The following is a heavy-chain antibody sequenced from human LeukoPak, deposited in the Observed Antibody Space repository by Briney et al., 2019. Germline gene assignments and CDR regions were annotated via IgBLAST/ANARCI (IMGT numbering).Heavy chain of an antibody. J-gene: IGHJ4*02. CDR1: GFTFTYFG. CDR2: IFSHGSNG. V-gene: IGHV3-33*01. CDR3: ARDLYAADTAMPY. D-gene: IGHD5-18*01. Sequence: GGSLRLSCAASGFTFTYFGMHWVRQAPGKGLEWVSFIFSHGSNGYYADSVRGRFTISRDNSMNTLYLQMNSLRAEDTAVYYCARDLYAADTAMPYWGQGTLVTVSS.